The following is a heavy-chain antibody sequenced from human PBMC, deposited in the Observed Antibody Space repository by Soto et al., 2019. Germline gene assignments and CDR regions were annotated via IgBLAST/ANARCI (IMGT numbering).Heavy chain of an antibody. J-gene: IGHJ4*02. Sequence: EVQLVESGGFVVQPGGSLRLSCAASGFTFDDYTMHWVRQAPGKGLEWVSLISWDGGSTYYADSVKGRFTISRDNSKNSLYLQMNSLRTEDTALYYCAKDMGSYSSNWGSLFDYWGQGTLVTGSS. V-gene: IGHV3-43*01. D-gene: IGHD6-13*01. CDR2: ISWDGGST. CDR1: GFTFDDYT. CDR3: AKDMGSYSSNWGSLFDY.